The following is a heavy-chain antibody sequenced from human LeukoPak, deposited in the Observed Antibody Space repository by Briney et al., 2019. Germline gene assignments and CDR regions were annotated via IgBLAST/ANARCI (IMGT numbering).Heavy chain of an antibody. CDR2: IYYSGST. V-gene: IGHV4-39*07. Sequence: PSETLSLTCTVSGGSISSSSYYWGWIRQPPGKGLEWIGSIYYSGSTYYNPSLKSRVTISVDTSKNQFSLKLSSVTAADTAVYYCARVQADFWSGYPANFQHWGQGTLVTVSS. CDR3: ARVQADFWSGYPANFQH. J-gene: IGHJ1*01. CDR1: GGSISSSSYY. D-gene: IGHD3-3*01.